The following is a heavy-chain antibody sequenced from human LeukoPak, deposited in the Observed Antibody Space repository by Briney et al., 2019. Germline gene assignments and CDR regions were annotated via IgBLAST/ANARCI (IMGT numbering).Heavy chain of an antibody. Sequence: SQTLSLTCAISGDSVSSNSAAWNWIRQSPSRGLEWLGRTYYRSKWYNDYAVSVKSRITINPDTSKNQFSLQLNSVTPEDTAVYYCAREGSGSSWYGRLDWFDPWGQGTLVTVSS. CDR3: AREGSGSSWYGRLDWFDP. CDR1: GDSVSSNSAA. V-gene: IGHV6-1*01. D-gene: IGHD6-13*01. J-gene: IGHJ5*02. CDR2: TYYRSKWYN.